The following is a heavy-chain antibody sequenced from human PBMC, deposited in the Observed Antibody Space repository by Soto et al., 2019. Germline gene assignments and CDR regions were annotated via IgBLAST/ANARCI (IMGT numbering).Heavy chain of an antibody. CDR1: GFTFSSYA. Sequence: GGSLRLSCAASGFTFSSYAMHWVRQAPGKGLEWVAVISYDGSNKYYADSVKGRFTISRDNSKNTLYLQMNSLRAEDTAVYYCARDGLRYFESYYYYGMDVWGQGTTVTVSS. D-gene: IGHD3-9*01. V-gene: IGHV3-30-3*01. CDR3: ARDGLRYFESYYYYGMDV. J-gene: IGHJ6*02. CDR2: ISYDGSNK.